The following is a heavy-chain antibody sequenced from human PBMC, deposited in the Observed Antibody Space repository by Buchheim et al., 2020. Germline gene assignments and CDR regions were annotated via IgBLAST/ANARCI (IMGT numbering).Heavy chain of an antibody. V-gene: IGHV3-7*01. D-gene: IGHD2-21*02. Sequence: EVQLVESGGGLVHPGGSLRLSCAASGFTFSDFWMSWVHLVPGKGLEWVANIKQDGSVEQYVDSVKGRFTVSRDNAKDSLYLQMNSLRAEDTALYYCTRFSRGVTANYWGQGTL. CDR1: GFTFSDFW. J-gene: IGHJ4*02. CDR3: TRFSRGVTANY. CDR2: IKQDGSVE.